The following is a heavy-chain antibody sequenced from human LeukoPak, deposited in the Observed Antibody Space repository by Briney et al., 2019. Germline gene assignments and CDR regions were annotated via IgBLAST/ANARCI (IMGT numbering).Heavy chain of an antibody. CDR2: ISGSGGST. Sequence: TGGSLRLSCAASGFTFSSCAVSWVRQAPGKGLEWVSAISGSGGSTYYADSVKGRFTISRDNSKNTLYLQMNSLRAEDTAVYYCAKTARRSRYYFDYWGQGTLVTVSS. CDR3: AKTARRSRYYFDY. V-gene: IGHV3-23*01. J-gene: IGHJ4*02. D-gene: IGHD2-21*02. CDR1: GFTFSSCA.